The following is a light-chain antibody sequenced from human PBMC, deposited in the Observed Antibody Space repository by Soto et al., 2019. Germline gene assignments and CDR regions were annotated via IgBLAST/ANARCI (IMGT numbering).Light chain of an antibody. CDR3: SSYTTGSTVV. Sequence: QSALTQPASVSGSPGQSITISCTGTSSDVGDYNYVSWYQQHPGKAPKLMIYDVSNRPSGVSDRFSGSKSANTASLTISGLQAEDEADYYCSSYTTGSTVVFGGGTKVTVL. CDR2: DVS. J-gene: IGLJ2*01. CDR1: SSDVGDYNY. V-gene: IGLV2-14*03.